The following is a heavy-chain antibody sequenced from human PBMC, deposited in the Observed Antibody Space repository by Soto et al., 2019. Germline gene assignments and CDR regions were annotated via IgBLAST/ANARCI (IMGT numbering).Heavy chain of an antibody. CDR3: ARSYRRYCSGGSCYSYYYYYMDV. Sequence: SETLSLTCSVSGGSISSYYWRWIWQPPAQGQKWIGYIYYSGSTNYNPSLKTRVTISVDTSKNPCSLKLSSVTAADTAVYYCARSYRRYCSGGSCYSYYYYYMDVWGKGTTVTVS. J-gene: IGHJ6*03. CDR1: GGSISSYY. V-gene: IGHV4-59*01. D-gene: IGHD2-15*01. CDR2: IYYSGST.